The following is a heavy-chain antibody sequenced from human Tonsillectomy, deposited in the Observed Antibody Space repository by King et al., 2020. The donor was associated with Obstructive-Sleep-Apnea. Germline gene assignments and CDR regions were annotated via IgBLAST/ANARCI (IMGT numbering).Heavy chain of an antibody. V-gene: IGHV1-18*04. CDR2: ISVYNGNT. D-gene: IGHD1-26*01. J-gene: IGHJ4*02. Sequence: QLVQSGAEVKKPGASVKVSCKASGYTFTSYGISWVRQTPGQGLEWMGWISVYNGNTNYAQRLQGRVTMTTDTSTSTAHMELRSLRSDDTAMYYCGRDRSGSSDYWGQGTLVTVSS. CDR3: GRDRSGSSDY. CDR1: GYTFTSYG.